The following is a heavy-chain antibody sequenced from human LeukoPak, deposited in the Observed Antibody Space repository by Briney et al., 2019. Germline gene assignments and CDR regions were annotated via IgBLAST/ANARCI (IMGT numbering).Heavy chain of an antibody. CDR1: GFLFGSYA. Sequence: EGSLRLSCAASGFLFGSYAMSWVRQAPGKGQEWVSGISSSGGTTHYADPVRGRFTISRDNSKNTLYLQMNSLRAEDTAVYYCAKWVLGLGPKGYWGQGTLVTVSS. CDR2: ISSSGGTT. CDR3: AKWVLGLGPKGY. V-gene: IGHV3-23*01. D-gene: IGHD6-19*01. J-gene: IGHJ4*02.